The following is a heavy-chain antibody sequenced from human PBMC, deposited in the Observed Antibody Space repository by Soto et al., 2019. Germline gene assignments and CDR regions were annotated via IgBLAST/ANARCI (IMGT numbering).Heavy chain of an antibody. CDR2: MNPNSGNT. Sequence: QVQLVQSGAEVKKPGASVKVSCKASGYTFTSYDINWVRQATGQGLEWMGWMNPNSGNTGYAQKFQGRVTMTRNTSISTAYMELSSLRSEDTAVYYCARDSGYSGYDDYYYYMDVWGKGTTVTVSS. CDR1: GYTFTSYD. J-gene: IGHJ6*03. CDR3: ARDSGYSGYDDYYYYMDV. D-gene: IGHD5-12*01. V-gene: IGHV1-8*01.